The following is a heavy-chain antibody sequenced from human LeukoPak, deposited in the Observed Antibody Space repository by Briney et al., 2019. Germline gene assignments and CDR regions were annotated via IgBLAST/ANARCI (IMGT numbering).Heavy chain of an antibody. D-gene: IGHD3-10*01. J-gene: IGHJ4*02. CDR2: ISYDGSNK. V-gene: IGHV3-30*04. CDR3: ARRGGSGSYYNGYFDY. CDR1: GFTFSSYA. Sequence: GGSLRLSCAASGFTFSSYAMHWVRQAPGKGLGWVAVISYDGSNKYYADSVKGRFTISRDNSKNTLYLQMNSLRAEDTAVYYCARRGGSGSYYNGYFDYWGQGTLVTVPS.